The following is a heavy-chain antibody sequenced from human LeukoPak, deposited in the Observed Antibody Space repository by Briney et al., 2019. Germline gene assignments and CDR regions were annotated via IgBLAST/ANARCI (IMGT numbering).Heavy chain of an antibody. CDR2: IRYDGSNI. D-gene: IGHD1-14*01. CDR3: ASQEEPATSFDY. CDR1: GFTFSGSA. Sequence: GGSLRLSCAASGFTFSGSAMHWVRQAPGKGLEWVAFIRYDGSNIHYADSVKGRFTISRDNSKNILYLQMNSLRAEDTAVCYCASQEEPATSFDYWGQGTLVTVSS. J-gene: IGHJ4*02. V-gene: IGHV3-30*04.